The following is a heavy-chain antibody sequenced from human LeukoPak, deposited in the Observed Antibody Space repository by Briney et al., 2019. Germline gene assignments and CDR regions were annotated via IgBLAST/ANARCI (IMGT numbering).Heavy chain of an antibody. J-gene: IGHJ4*02. CDR3: ANGDSYVCTY. Sequence: GGSLRLSCAASGFTFSAYSMSWVRQTPGKGLEWLSYISSSGSTIYYADSVKGRFTISRDNAKNSLYLQMNSLRAEDTAVYYCANGDSYVCTYWGQGTMVTVSS. CDR2: ISSSGSTI. V-gene: IGHV3-11*01. CDR1: GFTFSAYS. D-gene: IGHD5-12*01.